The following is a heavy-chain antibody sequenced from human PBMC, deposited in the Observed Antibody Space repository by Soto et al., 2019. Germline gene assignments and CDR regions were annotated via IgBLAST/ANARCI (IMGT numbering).Heavy chain of an antibody. CDR2: IFSNDEK. J-gene: IGHJ1*01. CDR3: ARAGYCSGGSCYSGWYFQH. V-gene: IGHV2-26*01. Sequence: QVTLKESGPVLVNPTETLTLTCTVSGFSLSNARMGVSWIRQPPGKALEWLAHIFSNDEKSYSTSLKSRLTISKDTSKSQVVLTMTNMDPVDTATYYCARAGYCSGGSCYSGWYFQHWGQGTLVTVSS. CDR1: GFSLSNARMG. D-gene: IGHD2-15*01.